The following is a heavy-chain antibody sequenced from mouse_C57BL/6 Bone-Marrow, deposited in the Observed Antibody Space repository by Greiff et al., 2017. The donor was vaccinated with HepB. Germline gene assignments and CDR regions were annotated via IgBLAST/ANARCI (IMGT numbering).Heavy chain of an antibody. V-gene: IGHV1-52*01. D-gene: IGHD2-10*02. CDR2: IDPSDSET. J-gene: IGHJ2*01. CDR1: GYTFTSYW. CDR3: ARISIVAPFYFYY. Sequence: QVQLQQPGAELVRPGSSVKLSCKASGYTFTSYWMHWVKQRPIQGLEWIGNIDPSDSETHYNQKFKDKATLTVDKSSSTASMQLSSLTSEDSAVYYCARISIVAPFYFYYWGQSTTLPVSS.